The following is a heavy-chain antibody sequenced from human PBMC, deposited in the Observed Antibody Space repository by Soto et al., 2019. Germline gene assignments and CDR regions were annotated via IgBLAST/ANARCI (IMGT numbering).Heavy chain of an antibody. CDR2: MYHSGST. D-gene: IGHD2-2*01. Sequence: PSETLSLTCAVSGGSISSGGYSWSWIRHPPGKGLEWIGYMYHSGSTYYNPSLKSRVTISIDRSKNQFSLKLSSVTAADPAVYDCGDVPAYWGQGILVTGST. J-gene: IGHJ4*02. CDR3: GDVPAY. V-gene: IGHV4-30-2*01. CDR1: GGSISSGGYS.